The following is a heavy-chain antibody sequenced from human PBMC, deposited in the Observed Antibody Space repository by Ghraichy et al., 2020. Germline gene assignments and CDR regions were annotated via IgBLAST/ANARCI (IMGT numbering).Heavy chain of an antibody. V-gene: IGHV3-23*01. Sequence: GGSLRLSCAASGFIFSNYAMSWVRQAPGKGLEWVSGISGDSSNTYYADSVKGRFIISRDSSKNTRHLQMNSLRAEDTALYYCAKSADSGGRLVRHSDDWGQGTLVTVSS. CDR2: ISGDSSNT. J-gene: IGHJ4*02. CDR3: AKSADSGGRLVRHSDD. D-gene: IGHD6-19*01. CDR1: GFIFSNYA.